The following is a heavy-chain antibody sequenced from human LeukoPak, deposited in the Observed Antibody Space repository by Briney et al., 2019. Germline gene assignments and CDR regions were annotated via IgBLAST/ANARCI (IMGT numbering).Heavy chain of an antibody. CDR2: IWYDGSNK. J-gene: IGHJ3*02. V-gene: IGHV3-33*06. Sequence: PGRSLRLSCAASGFTFSSYGMHWVRQAPGKGLEWVAVIWYDGSNKYYADSAKGRFTISRDNSKNTLYLQMNSLRAEDTAVYYCAKVKTVVIGAFDIWGQGTMVTVSS. CDR3: AKVKTVVIGAFDI. CDR1: GFTFSSYG. D-gene: IGHD3-22*01.